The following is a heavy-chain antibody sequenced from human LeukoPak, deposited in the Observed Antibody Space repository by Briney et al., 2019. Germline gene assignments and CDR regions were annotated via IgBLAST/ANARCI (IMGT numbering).Heavy chain of an antibody. CDR2: ISGSGGST. V-gene: IGHV3-23*01. J-gene: IGHJ5*02. CDR3: AKAAVPFFGHWFNP. Sequence: GGSLRLSCAASGFTFSAYGMSWVRQAPGKGLEWVSGISGSGGSTYYADSVKGRFIISRDNPKNTVYLQVNSQRAEDPAVYFWAKAAVPFFGHWFNPCGQGSLVTVSS. CDR1: GFTFSAYG. D-gene: IGHD3-3*01.